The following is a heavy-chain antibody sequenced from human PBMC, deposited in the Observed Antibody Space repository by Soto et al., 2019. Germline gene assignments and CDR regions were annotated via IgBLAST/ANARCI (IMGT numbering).Heavy chain of an antibody. D-gene: IGHD3-16*01. CDR2: VYYSGST. J-gene: IGHJ4*02. CDR1: GSSIITNNYY. V-gene: IGHV4-39*01. Sequence: LPETVSLPCTVSGSSIITNNYYWGWIRQPPGKGLEWIGSVYYSGSTYYNPSLKSRVTISVDTSRNQFSLNLSSVTAADTALYYCASHLGLNVVDSWGQGTLVTVSS. CDR3: ASHLGLNVVDS.